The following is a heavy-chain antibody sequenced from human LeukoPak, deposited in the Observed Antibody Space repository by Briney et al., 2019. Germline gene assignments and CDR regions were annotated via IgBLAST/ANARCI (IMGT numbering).Heavy chain of an antibody. J-gene: IGHJ6*03. V-gene: IGHV3-30*02. CDR3: AKDWVRGSGEDYYYYMDV. CDR1: GFNFSNYA. D-gene: IGHD3-10*01. CDR2: IRYDGSNK. Sequence: GGSLRLSCAASGFNFSNYAMHWVRQAPGKGLEWVAFIRYDGSNKYYGDSVKGRFTISRDNSKNTLFLQMNRLRVEDTAVYYCAKDWVRGSGEDYYYYMDVWGKGTTVTISS.